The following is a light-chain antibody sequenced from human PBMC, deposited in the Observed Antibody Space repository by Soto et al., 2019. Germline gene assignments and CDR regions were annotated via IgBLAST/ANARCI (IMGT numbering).Light chain of an antibody. J-gene: IGKJ5*01. CDR3: QQYGSSLPMIT. CDR2: GAS. V-gene: IGKV3-20*01. CDR1: HSVSSSY. Sequence: DIVLTQSPGTLSLSPGERATLSCRSSHSVSSSYLAWYQQKPGPAPRLLIYGASSRATGIPDRFSGSGSGTDFTLTISRLEPEEFAVYYCQQYGSSLPMITLGQGTRLEIK.